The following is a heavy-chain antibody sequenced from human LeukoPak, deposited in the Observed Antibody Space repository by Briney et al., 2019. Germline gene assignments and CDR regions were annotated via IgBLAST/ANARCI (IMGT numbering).Heavy chain of an antibody. V-gene: IGHV4-59*01. Sequence: SETLSLTCTVSGGSISSYYWSWIRQPPGKGLEWIGYIYYSGSTNYNPSLKSRVTISVDTSKNQFSLKLSSVTAADTAVYYCARDGDSYGSFDYWGRGTLVTVSS. J-gene: IGHJ4*02. CDR1: GGSISSYY. D-gene: IGHD5-18*01. CDR2: IYYSGST. CDR3: ARDGDSYGSFDY.